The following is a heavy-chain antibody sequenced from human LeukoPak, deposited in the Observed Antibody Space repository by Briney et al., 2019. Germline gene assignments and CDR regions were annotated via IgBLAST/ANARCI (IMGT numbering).Heavy chain of an antibody. V-gene: IGHV1-8*03. Sequence: ASVKVSCKASGYTFTSYDINWVRQATGQGLEWMGWMNPNSGNTGYAQKFQGRVTITRNTSISTAYMELSSLRSDDTAVYYCARASTGGIPPGRDWGQGTLVTVSS. CDR3: ARASTGGIPPGRD. J-gene: IGHJ4*02. CDR1: GYTFTSYD. D-gene: IGHD3-16*01. CDR2: MNPNSGNT.